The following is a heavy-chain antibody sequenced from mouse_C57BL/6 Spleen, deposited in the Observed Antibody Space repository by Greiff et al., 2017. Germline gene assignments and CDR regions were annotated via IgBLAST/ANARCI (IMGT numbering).Heavy chain of an antibody. CDR3: ASLYGSSYGDY. J-gene: IGHJ2*01. CDR2: ISSGGSYT. Sequence: EVMLVESGGDLVKPGGSLKLSCAASGFTFSSYGMSWVRQTPDKRLEWVATISSGGSYTYYPDSVKGRFTISRDNAKNTLYLQMSSLKSEDTAMYYCASLYGSSYGDYWGQGTTLTVSS. D-gene: IGHD1-1*01. V-gene: IGHV5-6*01. CDR1: GFTFSSYG.